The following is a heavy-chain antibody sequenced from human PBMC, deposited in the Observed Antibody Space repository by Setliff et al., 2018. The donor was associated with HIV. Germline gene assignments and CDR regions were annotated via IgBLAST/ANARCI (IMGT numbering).Heavy chain of an antibody. Sequence: LSLTCTVSGYSISSSSYYWDWIRQPPGKGLEWIGSIYYSGNTYYNPSLKSRVTISVDTSKNQFSLKLSSVTAADTAVYYCARDFRIGWAVQDYWYFDLWGRGTLVT. J-gene: IGHJ2*01. D-gene: IGHD1-26*01. CDR2: IYYSGNT. V-gene: IGHV4-39*07. CDR3: ARDFRIGWAVQDYWYFDL. CDR1: GYSISSSSYY.